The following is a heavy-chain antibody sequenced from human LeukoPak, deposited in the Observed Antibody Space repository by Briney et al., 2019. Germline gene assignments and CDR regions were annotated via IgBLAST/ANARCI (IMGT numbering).Heavy chain of an antibody. J-gene: IGHJ4*02. CDR3: AHRKNYYDSSVFDN. D-gene: IGHD3-22*01. Sequence: SGPMLLNPTPALTLTSTFAGLSLNTRGVGVGWIRQPPGRALEWLALIYWDDDRRYSPSLKSRLTITKDTSKNQVVLTMTNMDPVDTATYFRAHRKNYYDSSVFDNWGQGTLVTVSS. V-gene: IGHV2-5*02. CDR2: IYWDDDR. CDR1: GLSLNTRGVG.